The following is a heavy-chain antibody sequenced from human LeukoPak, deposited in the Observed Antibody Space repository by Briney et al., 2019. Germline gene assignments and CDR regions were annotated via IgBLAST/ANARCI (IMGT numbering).Heavy chain of an antibody. Sequence: GGSLRLSCAASGFTFSTYSMNWVRQAPGKGLEWVSYISSSSSTIYYVDSVKGRFTISRDNSKNTLYLQMNSLRAEDTAVYYCAKEPDYWGQGTLVTVSS. CDR3: AKEPDY. J-gene: IGHJ4*02. CDR2: ISSSSSTI. CDR1: GFTFSTYS. V-gene: IGHV3-48*01.